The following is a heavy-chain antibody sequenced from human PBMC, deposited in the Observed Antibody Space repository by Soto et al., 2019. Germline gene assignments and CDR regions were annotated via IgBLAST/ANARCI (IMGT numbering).Heavy chain of an antibody. D-gene: IGHD2-8*01. CDR3: FADDPNLVYPFDY. CDR1: GFTFSNAW. J-gene: IGHJ4*02. V-gene: IGHV3-15*02. CDR2: IKSAAGGGTR. Sequence: EVQLVESGGTLVKPGGSLRLSCAASGFTFSNAWMTWVRQAPGKGLEWVGLIKSAAGGGTRDYAAPVKGRFTISRDDSQSTVYLQMNSLKIEDTAMYYCFADDPNLVYPFDYWGQGTLVTVSS.